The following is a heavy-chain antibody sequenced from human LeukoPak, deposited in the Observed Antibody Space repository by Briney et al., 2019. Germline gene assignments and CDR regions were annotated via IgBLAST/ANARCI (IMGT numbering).Heavy chain of an antibody. V-gene: IGHV3-48*04. J-gene: IGHJ3*02. Sequence: PGGSLRLSCAASGFTFSSYSMNWVRQAPGKGLEWVSYISSSSSTIYYADSVKGRFTISRDNAKNSLYLQMNSLRAEDTAVYYCARLIYCSSTSCWGGPTNAFDIWGQGTMVTVSS. CDR2: ISSSSSTI. CDR1: GFTFSSYS. CDR3: ARLIYCSSTSCWGGPTNAFDI. D-gene: IGHD2-2*01.